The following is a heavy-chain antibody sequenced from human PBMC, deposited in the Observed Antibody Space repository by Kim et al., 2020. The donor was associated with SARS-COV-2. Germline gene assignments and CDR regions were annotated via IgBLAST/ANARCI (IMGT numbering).Heavy chain of an antibody. Sequence: DSVRGRFTVSRDDAKNSLYLQMNSRTVEDTAVYYCVREGRPGIWYPALDSWGQGTLVTVSS. V-gene: IGHV3-48*01. D-gene: IGHD6-13*01. J-gene: IGHJ4*02. CDR3: VREGRPGIWYPALDS.